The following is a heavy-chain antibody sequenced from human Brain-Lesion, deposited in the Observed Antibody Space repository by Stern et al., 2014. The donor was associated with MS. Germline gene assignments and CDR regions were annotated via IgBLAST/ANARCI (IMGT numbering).Heavy chain of an antibody. CDR1: GFSFGGYA. Sequence: VQLVESGGGLIEPGRSLRLSCTASGFSFGGYAINWIRPAPGQGLELVGFIRSKVYGGAAEYAASVKGRFTISRDDSKSIAYPQVNGLKTEDTAVYYCTRDRLDYGYSYFDYWGQGTLVTVSS. CDR3: TRDRLDYGYSYFDY. CDR2: IRSKVYGGAA. J-gene: IGHJ4*02. V-gene: IGHV3-49*03. D-gene: IGHD4-17*01.